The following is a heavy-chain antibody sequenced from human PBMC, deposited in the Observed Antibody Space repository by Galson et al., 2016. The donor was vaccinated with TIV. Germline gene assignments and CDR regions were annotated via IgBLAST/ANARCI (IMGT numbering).Heavy chain of an antibody. CDR3: AREKDHGWNSYFDV. Sequence: SLRLSCAASGFTFSAYWMNWVRQAPGKGLQWVANIKPDGSQTNYVDSVKGRFTISRDNAKNSLFLQMNSLRAEDTAAYYCAREKDHGWNSYFDVWGRGTLVTVSS. CDR1: GFTFSAYW. D-gene: IGHD4/OR15-4a*01. J-gene: IGHJ2*01. CDR2: IKPDGSQT. V-gene: IGHV3-7*01.